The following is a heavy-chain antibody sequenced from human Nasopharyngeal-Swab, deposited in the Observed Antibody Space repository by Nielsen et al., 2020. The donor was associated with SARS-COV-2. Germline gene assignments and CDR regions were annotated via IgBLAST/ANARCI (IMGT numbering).Heavy chain of an antibody. CDR1: GFTFSGYA. D-gene: IGHD2-21*01. Sequence: GESLKISCAASGFTFSGYAMYWVRQAPGKGLEYDSLISSDGRSTYYANSMKGKFTVSRDNSKNTLYLQMGSLRAEDMAVYYCARERCGGDCYSDYWGQGTLVTVSS. V-gene: IGHV3-64*01. CDR2: ISSDGRST. CDR3: ARERCGGDCYSDY. J-gene: IGHJ4*02.